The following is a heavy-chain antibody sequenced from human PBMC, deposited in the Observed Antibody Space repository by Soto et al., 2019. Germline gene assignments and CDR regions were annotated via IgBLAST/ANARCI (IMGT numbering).Heavy chain of an antibody. D-gene: IGHD6-19*01. Sequence: QVQLVESGGGVVQPGRSLRLSCAASGVTFSSYGMHWVRQAPGKGLEWVAVIWYDGSNKYYADSVKGRFTISRDNSKNTLYLQMNSLRAEDTAVYYCARDQLSSGWYYYYYGMDVWGQGTTVTVSS. CDR3: ARDQLSSGWYYYYYGMDV. J-gene: IGHJ6*02. CDR2: IWYDGSNK. V-gene: IGHV3-33*01. CDR1: GVTFSSYG.